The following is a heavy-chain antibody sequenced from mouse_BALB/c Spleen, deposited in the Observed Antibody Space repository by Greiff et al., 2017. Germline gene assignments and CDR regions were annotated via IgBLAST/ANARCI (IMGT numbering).Heavy chain of an antibody. D-gene: IGHD2-14*01. CDR3: ARGHAYYRYDGAMDY. J-gene: IGHJ4*01. CDR1: GFTFSDYY. CDR2: ISDGGSYT. Sequence: EVKVEESGGGLVKPGGSLKLSCAASGFTFSDYYMYWVRQTPEKRLEWVATISDGGSYTYYPDSVKGRFTISRDNAKNNLYLQMSSLKSEDTAMYYCARGHAYYRYDGAMDYWGQGTSVTVSS. V-gene: IGHV5-4*02.